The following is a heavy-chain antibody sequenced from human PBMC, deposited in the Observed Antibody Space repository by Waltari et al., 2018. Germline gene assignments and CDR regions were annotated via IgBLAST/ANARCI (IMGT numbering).Heavy chain of an antibody. Sequence: QVQLQESGPGLVKPSETLSLTCTVSGGSFSSYYWRWIRQAPGKGLEWIGNIYYSGSTNYNPSLKSRVTISVDTSKNQFSLKLSSGTAADTAVYYCARGGRGTGFWSGPWYGMDVWGQGTTVTVSS. CDR1: GGSFSSYY. CDR2: IYYSGST. V-gene: IGHV4-59*01. CDR3: ARGGRGTGFWSGPWYGMDV. J-gene: IGHJ6*02. D-gene: IGHD3-3*01.